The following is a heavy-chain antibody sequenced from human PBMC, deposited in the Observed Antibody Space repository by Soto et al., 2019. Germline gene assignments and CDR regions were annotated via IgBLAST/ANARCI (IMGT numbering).Heavy chain of an antibody. D-gene: IGHD6-6*01. CDR1: GFTFSNYR. V-gene: IGHV3-21*06. J-gene: IGHJ6*02. CDR2: ISGSGKDT. CDR3: ARVHLVRTSSYYCGVDV. Sequence: GGSLRLSCATSGFTFSNYRMNWVRDAPGKGLEWVASISGSGKDTFYRDSVKGRFTISRDNAESSLVLQMNSLTVDDTAVYHCARVHLVRTSSYYCGVDVWGPGTTVTVSS.